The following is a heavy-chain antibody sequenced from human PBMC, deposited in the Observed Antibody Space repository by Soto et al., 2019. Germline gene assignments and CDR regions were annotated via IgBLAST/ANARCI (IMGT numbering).Heavy chain of an antibody. CDR2: IYYSGST. D-gene: IGHD3-16*02. Sequence: QVQLQESGPGLVKPSQTLSLTCTVSGGSISSGGYYWSWIRQHPGKGLEWIGYIYYSGSTYYNPSLKSRVTISVDTSKNQFSLKLSSVTAADTAVYYCAREQLRLGELSHQDPENYGMDVWGQGTTVTVSS. CDR1: GGSISSGGYY. CDR3: AREQLRLGELSHQDPENYGMDV. J-gene: IGHJ6*02. V-gene: IGHV4-31*03.